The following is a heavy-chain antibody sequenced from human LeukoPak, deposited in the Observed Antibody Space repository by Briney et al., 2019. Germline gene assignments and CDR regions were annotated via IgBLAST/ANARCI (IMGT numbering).Heavy chain of an antibody. D-gene: IGHD1-26*01. V-gene: IGHV1-69*04. CDR2: IIPILGIA. Sequence: GASVKVSCKASGGTFSSYAISWVRQAPGQGLEWMGRIIPILGIANYAQKFQGRVTITADRSTSTAYMELSSLRSEDTAVYYCARGAKYYYYGKDVWGQGTTVTVSS. CDR1: GGTFSSYA. CDR3: ARGAKYYYYGKDV. J-gene: IGHJ6*02.